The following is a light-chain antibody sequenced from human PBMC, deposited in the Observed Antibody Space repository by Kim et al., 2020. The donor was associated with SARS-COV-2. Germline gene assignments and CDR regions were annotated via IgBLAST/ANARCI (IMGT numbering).Light chain of an antibody. Sequence: EIVMTQSPATLSVSPGERATLSCRASQSVSSNLAWYQQRPGQAPRLLIYGASTRATGIPARFRDSGSGTEFTLTISSLQSEDFAVYYCQQYNNWPRGITFGQGTRLEIK. CDR3: QQYNNWPRGIT. CDR2: GAS. V-gene: IGKV3-15*01. J-gene: IGKJ5*01. CDR1: QSVSSN.